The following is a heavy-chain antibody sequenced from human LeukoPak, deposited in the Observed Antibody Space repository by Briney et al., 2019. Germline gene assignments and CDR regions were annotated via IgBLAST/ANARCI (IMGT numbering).Heavy chain of an antibody. CDR1: GGSFSGYY. Sequence: SETLSLTCAVYGGSFSGYYWSWIRQPPGKGLEWIGEINHSGSTNYNPSLKSRVTISVDTSKNQFSLKLSSVTAADTAVYYCARRQRITMIVVVKAFDYWGQGTLVTVSS. CDR3: ARRQRITMIVVVKAFDY. J-gene: IGHJ4*02. D-gene: IGHD3-22*01. CDR2: INHSGST. V-gene: IGHV4-34*01.